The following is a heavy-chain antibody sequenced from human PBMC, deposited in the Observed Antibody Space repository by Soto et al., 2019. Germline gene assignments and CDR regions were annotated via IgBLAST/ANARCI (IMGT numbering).Heavy chain of an antibody. Sequence: TLSLTCTVSGGSVGSAGYYWSWIRQHPGKGLEWIGYIYYRGSTYYNPSLKSRVTISIDTSENQFSLKLSSVTAADTAVYFWARTSVLGFRDWFDPWGQGTRVTVAS. D-gene: IGHD3-10*01. V-gene: IGHV4-31*03. CDR1: GGSVGSAGYY. CDR3: ARTSVLGFRDWFDP. J-gene: IGHJ5*02. CDR2: IYYRGST.